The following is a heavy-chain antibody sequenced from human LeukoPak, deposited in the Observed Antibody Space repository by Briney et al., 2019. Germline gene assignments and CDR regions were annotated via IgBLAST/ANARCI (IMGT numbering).Heavy chain of an antibody. V-gene: IGHV4-59*08. CDR2: IYYSGST. D-gene: IGHD6-13*01. CDR3: ARHSIAAAGTFDY. J-gene: IGHJ4*02. Sequence: SETLSLTCTVSGGSISSYYWSWIRQPPGKGLEWIGYIYYSGSTNYNPSLKSRVTISVDTSKNQFSLKLSSVTAADTAVYYCARHSIAAAGTFDYWAREPWSPSPQ. CDR1: GGSISSYY.